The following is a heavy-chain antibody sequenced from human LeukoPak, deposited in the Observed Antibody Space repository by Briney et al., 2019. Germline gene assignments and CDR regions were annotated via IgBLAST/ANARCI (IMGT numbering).Heavy chain of an antibody. J-gene: IGHJ6*03. CDR1: GYTFTSYD. CDR3: ARITIAAAEYYYYMDV. CDR2: ISAYNGNT. Sequence: ASVKVSCKASGYTFTSYDINWVRQAPGQGLEWMGWISAYNGNTNYAQKLQGRVTMTTDTSTSTAYMELRSLRSDDTAVYYCARITIAAAEYYYYMDVWGKGTTVTVSS. V-gene: IGHV1-18*01. D-gene: IGHD6-13*01.